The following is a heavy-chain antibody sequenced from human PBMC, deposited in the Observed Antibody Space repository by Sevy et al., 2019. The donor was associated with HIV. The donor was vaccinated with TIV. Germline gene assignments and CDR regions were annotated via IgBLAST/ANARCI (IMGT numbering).Heavy chain of an antibody. CDR2: ISKSGSTT. D-gene: IGHD7-27*01. CDR3: AREENRELGTIPLDS. J-gene: IGHJ4*02. CDR1: GFTFSHHN. V-gene: IGHV3-48*02. Sequence: WGSLRLSCAASGFTFSHHNMNWVRQAPGKGLEWISYISKSGSTTYFADSVRGRFTISRDNAKNSLFLEMHSLTDEDTAVYYCAREENRELGTIPLDSWGRGIQVTISS.